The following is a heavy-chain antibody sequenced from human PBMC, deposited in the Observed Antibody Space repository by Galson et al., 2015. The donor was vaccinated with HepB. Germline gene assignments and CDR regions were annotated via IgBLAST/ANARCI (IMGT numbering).Heavy chain of an antibody. J-gene: IGHJ4*02. Sequence: SLRLSCAASGFTVSSNYMSWVRQAPGKGLEWVSVIYSGGSTYYADSVKGGFTISRDNSKNTLYLQMNSLRAEDTAVYYCARVAFSSWYRYFDYWGQGTLVTVSS. CDR2: IYSGGST. CDR1: GFTVSSNY. D-gene: IGHD6-13*01. CDR3: ARVAFSSWYRYFDY. V-gene: IGHV3-66*02.